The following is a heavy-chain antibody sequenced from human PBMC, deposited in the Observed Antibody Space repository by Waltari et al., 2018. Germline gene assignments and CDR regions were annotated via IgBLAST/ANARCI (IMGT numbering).Heavy chain of an antibody. CDR3: AKGHSGSYGLDS. CDR2: ISWNSGNI. Sequence: EVQLVESGGGLVQPGRCLRLSCAASGFTFEDYAMHWVRQAQGKGLEWVSGISWNSGNIGYADSVKGRFTISRDNAKNSLYLQMNSLRTGDTALYYCAKGHSGSYGLDSWGQGILVTVSP. D-gene: IGHD1-26*01. CDR1: GFTFEDYA. J-gene: IGHJ4*02. V-gene: IGHV3-9*01.